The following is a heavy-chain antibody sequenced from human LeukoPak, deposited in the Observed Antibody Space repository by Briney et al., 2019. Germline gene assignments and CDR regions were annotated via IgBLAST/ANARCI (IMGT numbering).Heavy chain of an antibody. J-gene: IGHJ4*02. CDR2: IYHSGST. Sequence: SETLSLTCIVSGGSIISSTYYWGWIRQPPGKGLEWIGTIYHSGSTYYNPSLKSRVTISVDTSKDQFSLKLSSVTAADTALYYCARQPITYGSGRFFDYWGQGTLVTVSS. V-gene: IGHV4-39*01. CDR1: GGSIISSTYY. CDR3: ARQPITYGSGRFFDY. D-gene: IGHD3-10*01.